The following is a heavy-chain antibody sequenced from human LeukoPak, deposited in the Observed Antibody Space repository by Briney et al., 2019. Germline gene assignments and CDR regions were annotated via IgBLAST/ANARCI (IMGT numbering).Heavy chain of an antibody. J-gene: IGHJ6*03. V-gene: IGHV3-33*01. CDR3: ARGGDQSGIVGATGPGYYYYYMDV. CDR2: LWYDGSNE. D-gene: IGHD1-26*01. CDR1: GFAFSRYG. Sequence: GGSLRLSCAASGFAFSRYGMHWLRQAPGTGLEWVAVLWYDGSNEAYADSVKGRFTISRDNAKNSLYLQMNSLRAEDTALYHCARGGDQSGIVGATGPGYYYYYMDVWGKGTTVTVSS.